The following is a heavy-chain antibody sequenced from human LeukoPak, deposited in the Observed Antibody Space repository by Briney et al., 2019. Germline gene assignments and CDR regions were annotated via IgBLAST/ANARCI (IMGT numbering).Heavy chain of an antibody. J-gene: IGHJ5*02. CDR2: IYSGGNT. Sequence: GGSLRLSCTVSGFTVSSNSMSWVRQAPGKGLEWVSFIYSGGNTHYSDSVKGRFTISRDNAKNSLYLQMNSLRAEDTAVYYCARGGYYSWFDPWGQGTLVTVSS. D-gene: IGHD3-22*01. CDR3: ARGGYYSWFDP. CDR1: GFTVSSNS. V-gene: IGHV3-53*01.